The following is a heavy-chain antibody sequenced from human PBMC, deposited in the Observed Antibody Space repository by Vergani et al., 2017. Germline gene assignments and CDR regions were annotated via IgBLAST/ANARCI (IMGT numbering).Heavy chain of an antibody. V-gene: IGHV1-46*01. D-gene: IGHD6-19*01. J-gene: IGHJ3*02. CDR2: INPSGGST. CDR3: ARSGRYGAFDI. Sequence: QVQLVQSGAEVKKPGASVKVSCKASGYTFTSYYMHWVRQAPGQGLEWMGIINPSGGSTSYAQKFQGRVTMTRDTSTSTAYMELSSLRSEDMAVYYCARSGRYGAFDIWGQGTMVTVSS. CDR1: GYTFTSYY.